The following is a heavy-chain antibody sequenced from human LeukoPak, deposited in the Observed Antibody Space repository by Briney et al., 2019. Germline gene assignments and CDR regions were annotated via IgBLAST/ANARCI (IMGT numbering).Heavy chain of an antibody. V-gene: IGHV4-31*03. D-gene: IGHD5-18*01. Sequence: SETLSLTCTVSGGSISSSSYYWGWIRQHPGKGLEWIGYIYYSGSTYYNPSLKSRVTISGDTSKNQFSLKLSSVTAADTAVYYCASTADTAMLWWYFDLWGRGTLVTVSS. CDR1: GGSISSSSYY. CDR2: IYYSGST. CDR3: ASTADTAMLWWYFDL. J-gene: IGHJ2*01.